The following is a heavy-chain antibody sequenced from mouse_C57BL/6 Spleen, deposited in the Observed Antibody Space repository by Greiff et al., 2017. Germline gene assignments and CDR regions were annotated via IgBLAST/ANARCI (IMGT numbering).Heavy chain of an antibody. CDR2: IDPSDSYT. CDR3: ARWRITTKYFDV. CDR1: GYTFTSYW. D-gene: IGHD1-1*01. Sequence: QVQLQQSGAELVMPGASVKLSCKASGYTFTSYWMHWVKQRPGQGLEWIGEIDPSDSYTNYNQKFKGKSTLTVDKSSSTAYMQLSSLTSEDSAVYYCARWRITTKYFDVWGTGTTVTVSS. V-gene: IGHV1-69*01. J-gene: IGHJ1*03.